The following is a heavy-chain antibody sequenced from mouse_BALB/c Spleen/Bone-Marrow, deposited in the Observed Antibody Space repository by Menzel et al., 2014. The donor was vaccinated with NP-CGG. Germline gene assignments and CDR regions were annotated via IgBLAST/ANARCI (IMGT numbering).Heavy chain of an antibody. Sequence: LVKTGASVKISCEASGYSSTGYYMHWVKQSHGKSLEWIGYISCYNGATSYNQKFKGKATFTVDTSSSTAYMQFNSLTSEDSAVYYCARRDWDGGYYFDYWGQGTTLTVSS. V-gene: IGHV1S34*01. CDR2: ISCYNGAT. D-gene: IGHD4-1*01. CDR3: ARRDWDGGYYFDY. J-gene: IGHJ2*01. CDR1: GYSSTGYY.